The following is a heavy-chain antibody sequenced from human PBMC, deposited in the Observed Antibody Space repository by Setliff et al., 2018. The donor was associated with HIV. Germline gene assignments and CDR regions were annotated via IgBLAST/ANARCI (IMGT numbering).Heavy chain of an antibody. V-gene: IGHV4-38-2*01. CDR3: ARQIETYYYASSGYPAYFDY. CDR2: IYHSGST. D-gene: IGHD3-22*01. J-gene: IGHJ4*02. CDR1: GYAISSSGYY. Sequence: PSETLSLTCAVSGYAISSSGYYWGWIRQPPGKGLEWIGSIYHSGSTYYNPSLKSRVTLSVDTSKNQFSLKLSSVTAADTAMYYCARQIETYYYASSGYPAYFDYWGQGMLVTVSS.